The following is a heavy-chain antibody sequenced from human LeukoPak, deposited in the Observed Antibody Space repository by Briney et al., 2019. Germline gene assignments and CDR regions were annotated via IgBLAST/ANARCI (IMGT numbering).Heavy chain of an antibody. CDR1: GDSVSSNSDG. D-gene: IGHD6-13*01. V-gene: IGHV6-1*01. CDR2: TYYRSKWYN. Sequence: SQTLSLTCAISGDSVSSNSDGWNWIRQSPSRGLEWLGRTYYRSKWYNDYAVSVKSRITINPDTSKNQFSLQLNSVTPEDTAVYYCARDPTELPYLWQLVRGFWFDPWGQGTLVTVSS. CDR3: ARDPTELPYLWQLVRGFWFDP. J-gene: IGHJ5*02.